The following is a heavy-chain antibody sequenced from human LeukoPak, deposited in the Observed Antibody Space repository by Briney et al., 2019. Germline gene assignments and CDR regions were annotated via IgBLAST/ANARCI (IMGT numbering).Heavy chain of an antibody. D-gene: IGHD3-16*01. CDR3: ARDGGHGFDY. J-gene: IGHJ4*02. Sequence: KAGGSLRLSCAASGFTFSSYSMNWVRQAPGKGLEWVSSISSSSSYIYYADSVKGRFTISRDNAKNSLYLQMNGLRAEDTAVYYCARDGGHGFDYWGQGTLVTVSS. CDR2: ISSSSSYI. CDR1: GFTFSSYS. V-gene: IGHV3-21*01.